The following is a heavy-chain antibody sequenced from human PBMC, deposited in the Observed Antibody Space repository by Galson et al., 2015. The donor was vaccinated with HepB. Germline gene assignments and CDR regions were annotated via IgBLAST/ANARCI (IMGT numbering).Heavy chain of an antibody. CDR2: IDPSDSYT. Sequence: QSGAEVKKPGESLRISCKGSGYSFTSYWISWVRQMPGKGLEWMGRIDPSDSYTNYSPSFQGHVTISADKSISAAYLQWSSLKASDTAMYYCARHDPRYSGYDDPFYGGGYWGQGTLVTVSS. CDR3: ARHDPRYSGYDDPFYGGGY. V-gene: IGHV5-10-1*01. J-gene: IGHJ4*02. CDR1: GYSFTSYW. D-gene: IGHD5-12*01.